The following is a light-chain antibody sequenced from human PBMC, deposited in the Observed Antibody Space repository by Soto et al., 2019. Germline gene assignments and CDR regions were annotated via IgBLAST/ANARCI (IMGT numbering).Light chain of an antibody. Sequence: DIPMTQSPSSLSASVGDRVTITCRASQSSNTFLNWYQQKPGKAPKLLIYAASNLQSGVPSRFSGSGSGTDFTLTISSLQPEDFATYYCQQSYRTSWTFGQGTKVEIK. CDR1: QSSNTF. CDR2: AAS. CDR3: QQSYRTSWT. J-gene: IGKJ1*01. V-gene: IGKV1-39*01.